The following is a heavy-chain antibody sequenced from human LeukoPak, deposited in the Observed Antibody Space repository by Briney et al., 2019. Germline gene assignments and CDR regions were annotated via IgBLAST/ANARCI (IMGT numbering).Heavy chain of an antibody. V-gene: IGHV3-74*01. CDR1: GFTFSSYW. Sequence: GGSLRLSCAASGFTFSSYWIHWVRQGPGKGLVWVSRISGNGGSTDYADSVKGRITISRDNAKNTLYLQMNSLRAEDTAVYYCVRGGVDYWGQGTLVTVSS. J-gene: IGHJ4*02. CDR2: ISGNGGST. D-gene: IGHD3-16*01. CDR3: VRGGVDY.